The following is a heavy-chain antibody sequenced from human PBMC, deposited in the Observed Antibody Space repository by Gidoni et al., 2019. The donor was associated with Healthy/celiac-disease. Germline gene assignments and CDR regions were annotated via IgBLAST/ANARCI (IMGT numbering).Heavy chain of an antibody. CDR1: GYSFTSYW. Sequence: EVQLVQSGAEVKRPGVSLKISCKGSGYSFTSYWIGWVRQMPGKGLEWMGIIFPGDYDTRYSPSFQGQVTISADKSISTAYLQWSSLKASDTAMYYCARLTIAARHYYYYGMDVWGQGTTVTVSS. V-gene: IGHV5-51*01. D-gene: IGHD6-6*01. J-gene: IGHJ6*02. CDR3: ARLTIAARHYYYYGMDV. CDR2: IFPGDYDT.